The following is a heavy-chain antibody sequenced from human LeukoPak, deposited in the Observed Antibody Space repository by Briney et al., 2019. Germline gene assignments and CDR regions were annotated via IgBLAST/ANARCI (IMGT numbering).Heavy chain of an antibody. V-gene: IGHV3-48*04. Sequence: GGSLRLSCAASGFTFSSYNMNWVRQAPGKGLEWVSYISSSSSTIYYADSVKGRFTISRDNAKNSLFLQMNNLSPDDTAVYFCARDPYSGNYGNYYYYYMDVWGKGTTVTISS. CDR1: GFTFSSYN. D-gene: IGHD1-26*01. CDR3: ARDPYSGNYGNYYYYYMDV. J-gene: IGHJ6*03. CDR2: ISSSSSTI.